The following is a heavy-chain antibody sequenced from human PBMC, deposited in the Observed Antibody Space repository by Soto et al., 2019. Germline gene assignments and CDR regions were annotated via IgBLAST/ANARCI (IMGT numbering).Heavy chain of an antibody. D-gene: IGHD3-9*01. CDR3: ASARYFDWLAQEYNWFDP. Sequence: SQTMRLTCTVAGGPITSTSYYWVCILHPPGNTLEWVGSVSYSGSTYYNPSLKSRVTISVDTSKNQFSLKLSSVTAADTALYYCASARYFDWLAQEYNWFDPWGQGTLVTVSS. V-gene: IGHV4-39*01. J-gene: IGHJ5*02. CDR1: GGPITSTSYY. CDR2: VSYSGST.